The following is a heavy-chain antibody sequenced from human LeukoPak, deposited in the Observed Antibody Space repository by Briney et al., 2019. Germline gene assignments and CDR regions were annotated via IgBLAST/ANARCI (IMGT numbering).Heavy chain of an antibody. CDR2: IYHSGST. CDR3: ARVPAAEYYFDY. Sequence: SETLSLTCAVSGGSISSSNWWSWIRQPPGKGLEWIGEIYHSGSTNYNPSLKSRVTISVDTSKNQFSLKLSSVTAADTAVYYCARVPAAEYYFDYWGQGTLVTVSS. D-gene: IGHD6-25*01. CDR1: GGSISSSNW. V-gene: IGHV4-4*02. J-gene: IGHJ4*02.